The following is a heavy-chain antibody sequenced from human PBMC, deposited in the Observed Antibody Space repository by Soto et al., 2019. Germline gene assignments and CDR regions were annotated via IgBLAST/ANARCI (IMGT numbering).Heavy chain of an antibody. CDR3: ATTYGDRSAFDY. CDR1: GGSISSYY. Sequence: PSETLSLTCTVSGGSISSYYWSWIRQPPGKGLEWIGYIYYSGSTNYNPSLKSRVTISVDTSKNQFSLKLSSVTAADTAVYYCATTYGDRSAFDYWGQGTLVTVSS. V-gene: IGHV4-59*12. D-gene: IGHD4-17*01. J-gene: IGHJ4*02. CDR2: IYYSGST.